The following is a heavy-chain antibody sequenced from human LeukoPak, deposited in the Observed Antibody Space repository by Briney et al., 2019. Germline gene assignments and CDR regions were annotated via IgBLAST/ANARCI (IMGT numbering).Heavy chain of an antibody. D-gene: IGHD3-10*02. CDR1: GYSISSGYY. CDR3: ARDVPPLDV. CDR2: IYYSGST. V-gene: IGHV4-38-2*02. J-gene: IGHJ6*04. Sequence: SETLSLICAVSGYSISSGYYWGWIRQPPGKGLEWIGYIYYSGSTYYNPSLKSRVTISVDTSKNQFSLKLSPVTAADTAVYYCARDVPPLDVWGKGTTVTVSS.